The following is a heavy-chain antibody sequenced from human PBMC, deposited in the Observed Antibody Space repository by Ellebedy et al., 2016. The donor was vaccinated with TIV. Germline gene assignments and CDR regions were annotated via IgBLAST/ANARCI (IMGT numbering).Heavy chain of an antibody. CDR3: AKSPRDLTVYVIISRNYFDY. D-gene: IGHD2-8*01. CDR1: GFSFSNYG. Sequence: GESLKISXGASGFSFSNYGMSWVRQAPGKGLEWVSAISGSGGNTYYADSVKGRFTISRDNSKNTLFLQMNNLRGEDTAVYYCAKSPRDLTVYVIISRNYFDYWGQGTLVTVSS. V-gene: IGHV3-23*01. CDR2: ISGSGGNT. J-gene: IGHJ4*02.